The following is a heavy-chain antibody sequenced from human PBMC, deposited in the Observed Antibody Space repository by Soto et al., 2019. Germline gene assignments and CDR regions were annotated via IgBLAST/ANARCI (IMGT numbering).Heavy chain of an antibody. D-gene: IGHD2-21*02. CDR2: MNPDSDKT. Sequence: QVQLVQSGAEVKKPGASVKVSCKASGYMFSNYDIIWVRQATGQGLEWMGWMNPDSDKTDYAQKFQGRVTMTGNTSIGTAYMELTALTYEDTAIYYCARPGARYCGGDCYSSHWGQGTLVTVSS. CDR3: ARPGARYCGGDCYSSH. V-gene: IGHV1-8*01. CDR1: GYMFSNYD. J-gene: IGHJ4*02.